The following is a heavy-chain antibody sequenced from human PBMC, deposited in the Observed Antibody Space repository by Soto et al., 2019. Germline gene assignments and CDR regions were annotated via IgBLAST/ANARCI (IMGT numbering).Heavy chain of an antibody. Sequence: LXLSCAASRFTFGSYPMHWVRQAPGKGLEWVAVISYDGSNKYYADSVKGRFTISRDNSKNTLYLQMNSLRAEDTAVYYCARDPDSSGYYVFDYWGQGTLVTVSS. J-gene: IGHJ4*02. D-gene: IGHD3-22*01. CDR3: ARDPDSSGYYVFDY. V-gene: IGHV3-30-3*01. CDR2: ISYDGSNK. CDR1: RFTFGSYP.